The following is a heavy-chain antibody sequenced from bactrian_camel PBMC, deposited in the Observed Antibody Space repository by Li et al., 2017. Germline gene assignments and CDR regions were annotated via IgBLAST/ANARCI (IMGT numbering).Heavy chain of an antibody. Sequence: QLVESGGGSVQAGGSLRLSCEASSTTYCMGWFRQAPGKEREGVAAIVSGGRTIYADSVKGRFTISRDNTKNTVHLQINSLQSEDTALYYCTTQGFDFWGPGTQVTVS. CDR2: IVSGGRT. CDR3: TTQGFDF. CDR1: STTYC. V-gene: IGHV3S53*01. J-gene: IGHJ6*01.